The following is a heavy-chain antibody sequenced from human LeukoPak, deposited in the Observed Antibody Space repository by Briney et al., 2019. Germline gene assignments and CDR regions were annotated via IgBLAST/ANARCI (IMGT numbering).Heavy chain of an antibody. D-gene: IGHD2-2*01. V-gene: IGHV1-2*02. J-gene: IGHJ4*02. CDR3: ARDLILGSSTSHIFDY. CDR1: GYTFTGNY. CDR2: INPNSGDT. Sequence: ASVKVSCKASGYTFTGNYMHWVRQAPGQGLEWMGWINPNSGDTNYGQKFQGRVTMTRDTSISTAYMELSRLRSDDTAVYYCARDLILGSSTSHIFDYWGQGTLVTVSS.